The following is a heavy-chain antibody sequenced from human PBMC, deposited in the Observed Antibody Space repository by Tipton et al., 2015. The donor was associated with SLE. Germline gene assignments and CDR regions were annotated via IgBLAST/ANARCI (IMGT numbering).Heavy chain of an antibody. CDR2: ISAYNGNT. CDR1: GYTFTSYG. Sequence: QLVQSGAEVKKPGASVKVSCKASGYTFTSYGISWVRQAPGQGLEWMGWISAYNGNTNYAQKLQGRVTMTTDTSTSTAYMELRSLRSDDTAVYYCARDRCSSTSCYGEDYFDYWGQGTLVTVSS. V-gene: IGHV1-18*01. J-gene: IGHJ4*02. CDR3: ARDRCSSTSCYGEDYFDY. D-gene: IGHD2-2*01.